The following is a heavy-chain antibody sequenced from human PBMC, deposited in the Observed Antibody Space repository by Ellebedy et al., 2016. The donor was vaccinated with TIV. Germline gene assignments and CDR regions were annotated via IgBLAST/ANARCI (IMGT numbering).Heavy chain of an antibody. CDR2: ISNSGHTI. CDR3: ARDARFIDQQHNWFDP. Sequence: GESLKISCAASGFIFSGYYMSWIRQAPGKGLEWVSYISNSGHTIYYADSVKGRFTISRDNAENSLYLQMNSLRPEDTAVYYCARDARFIDQQHNWFDPWGQGTLVTVSS. CDR1: GFIFSGYY. D-gene: IGHD6-13*01. V-gene: IGHV3-11*01. J-gene: IGHJ5*02.